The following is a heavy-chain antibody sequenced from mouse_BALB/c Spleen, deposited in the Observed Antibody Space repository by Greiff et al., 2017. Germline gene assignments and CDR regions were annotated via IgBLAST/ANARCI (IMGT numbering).Heavy chain of an antibody. J-gene: IGHJ3*01. Sequence: VHLVESGAELVRPGSSVKISCKASGYAFSSYWMNWVKQRPGQGLEWIGQIYPGDGDTNYNGKFKGKATLTADKSSSTAYMQLSSLTSEDSAVYFCAMGFLLPAWFAYWGQGTLVTVSA. CDR2: IYPGDGDT. CDR1: GYAFSSYW. CDR3: AMGFLLPAWFAY. D-gene: IGHD1-1*01. V-gene: IGHV1-80*01.